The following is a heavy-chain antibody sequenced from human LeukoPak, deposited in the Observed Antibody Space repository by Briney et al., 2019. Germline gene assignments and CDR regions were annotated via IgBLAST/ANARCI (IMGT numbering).Heavy chain of an antibody. Sequence: GGSLRLSCAASGFTFSGSAMHWVRHASGKGLEWVGRIRSKATSYAPAYAASVKGRFNISRDDSKNTAYLQMNSLKTEDTAVYYCTGLLLWFGELSNYYYYYGMDVRGKGTTVTVSS. V-gene: IGHV3-73*01. CDR2: IRSKATSYAP. J-gene: IGHJ6*04. CDR3: TGLLLWFGELSNYYYYYGMDV. CDR1: GFTFSGSA. D-gene: IGHD3-10*01.